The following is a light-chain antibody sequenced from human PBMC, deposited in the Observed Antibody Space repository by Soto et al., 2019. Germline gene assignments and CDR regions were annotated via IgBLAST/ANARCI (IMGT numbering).Light chain of an antibody. CDR1: TSDVGSYKY. CDR2: EVS. J-gene: IGLJ1*01. V-gene: IGLV2-14*01. Sequence: QSALTQPVSVSGSPGQSITISCAGSTSDVGSYKYVSWYQQHPGKAPKLLIFEVSYRPSGVSNRFSGSKSGNTASLTISGLQSEDEAHYYCSSYTSTYTQVFGTGTKLTVL. CDR3: SSYTSTYTQV.